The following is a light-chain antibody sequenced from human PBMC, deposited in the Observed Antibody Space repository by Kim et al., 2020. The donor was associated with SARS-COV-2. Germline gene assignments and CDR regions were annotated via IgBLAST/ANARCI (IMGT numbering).Light chain of an antibody. J-gene: IGKJ1*01. CDR2: WAS. Sequence: DIVMTQSPDSLAVSLGERATINCKSSQSLLYTYTNKSYLSWFQQKPGQSPKLLIYWASIRESGVPDRFSGSGSGTDFTLTISSLQAEDVAIYFCHQYFGNTRTFGQGTKVDIK. CDR1: QSLLYTYTNKSY. V-gene: IGKV4-1*01. CDR3: HQYFGNTRT.